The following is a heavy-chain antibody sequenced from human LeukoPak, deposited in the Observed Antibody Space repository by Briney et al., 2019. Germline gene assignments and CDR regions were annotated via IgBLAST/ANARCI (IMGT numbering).Heavy chain of an antibody. J-gene: IGHJ4*02. CDR2: ITRSGTNT. Sequence: TGGSLRLSCAASGITLNIFAMNWVRQAPGKGLEWVSAITRSGTNTFYRDSVKGRFTVSRDNSKNTIFLQMNTLRADDTAVYFCATDPATVGVTTRDYWGQGTPVTVSS. CDR3: ATDPATVGVTTRDY. V-gene: IGHV3-23*01. D-gene: IGHD1-26*01. CDR1: GITLNIFA.